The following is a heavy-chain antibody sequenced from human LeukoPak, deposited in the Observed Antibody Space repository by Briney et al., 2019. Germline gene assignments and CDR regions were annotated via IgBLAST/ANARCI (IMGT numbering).Heavy chain of an antibody. CDR2: ISSSGSTI. J-gene: IGHJ4*02. D-gene: IGHD5-24*01. Sequence: PGGSLRLSCAASGFTFSDYYMSWIRQAPGKGLEWVAYISSSGSTIYYADSVKGRFTISRDNAKNSLYLQMNSLRAEDTAVYYCARVEMATITFDYWGQGTLVTVSS. CDR3: ARVEMATITFDY. CDR1: GFTFSDYY. V-gene: IGHV3-11*04.